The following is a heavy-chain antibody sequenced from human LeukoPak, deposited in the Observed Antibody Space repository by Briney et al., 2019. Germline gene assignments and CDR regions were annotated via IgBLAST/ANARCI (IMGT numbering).Heavy chain of an antibody. V-gene: IGHV4-4*07. J-gene: IGHJ3*01. CDR2: IYTTGGT. D-gene: IGHD1-26*01. Sequence: TSETLSLSCSVSGGSISTYYWSWIRQPAGKGLEWIGRIYTTGGTNYNPSLKSRVTMSVDTSKNQFSLKLTSVTAADTAVYYCASLYGGQVGNPWGQGTMVTVSS. CDR3: ASLYGGQVGNP. CDR1: GGSISTYY.